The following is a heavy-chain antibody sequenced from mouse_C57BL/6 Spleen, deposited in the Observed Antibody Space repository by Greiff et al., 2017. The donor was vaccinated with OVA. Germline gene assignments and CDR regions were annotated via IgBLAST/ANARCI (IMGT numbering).Heavy chain of an antibody. Sequence: VQLQQSVAELVRPGASVKLSCTASGFNINNTYMHWVKQRPEQGLEWIGRIDPANGNTNYAAKFQGKATITADTSSNTAYLQRSSLTSEDTAIDYCAREGTMVTTDWYFDVWGTGTTVTVSS. CDR1: GFNINNTY. J-gene: IGHJ1*03. V-gene: IGHV14-3*01. CDR2: IDPANGNT. CDR3: AREGTMVTTDWYFDV. D-gene: IGHD2-2*01.